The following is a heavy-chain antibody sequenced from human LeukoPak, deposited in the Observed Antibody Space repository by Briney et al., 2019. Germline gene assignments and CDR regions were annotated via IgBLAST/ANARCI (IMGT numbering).Heavy chain of an antibody. V-gene: IGHV1-46*01. CDR1: GYTFTSYY. Sequence: SVKVSCKASGYTFTSYYIYWVRQAPGQGLEWMGVINPSGGSTNYAQKFQGRVTMTRDTSTSTVYMELSSLRSEDTAVYYCARRIAVAGTLWFYPWGQGPLVTVSS. CDR2: INPSGGST. D-gene: IGHD6-19*01. J-gene: IGHJ5*02. CDR3: ARRIAVAGTLWFYP.